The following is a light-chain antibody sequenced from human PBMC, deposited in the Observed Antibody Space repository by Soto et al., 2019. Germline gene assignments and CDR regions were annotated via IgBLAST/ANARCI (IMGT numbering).Light chain of an antibody. J-gene: IGLJ1*01. Sequence: QSALTQPASVSGSPGQSITISCTGTSSDVGGYNYVSWYQQHPGKAPKLMIYDVSNRPSGVSNRFSGSKSGNTASLTISGLQAEYEADYYCSSYTSISTLVFRTGTKLTVL. CDR2: DVS. CDR3: SSYTSISTLV. CDR1: SSDVGGYNY. V-gene: IGLV2-14*01.